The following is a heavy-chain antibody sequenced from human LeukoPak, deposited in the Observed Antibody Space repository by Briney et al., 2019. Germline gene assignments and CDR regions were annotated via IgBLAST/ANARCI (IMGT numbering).Heavy chain of an antibody. D-gene: IGHD3-10*01. CDR1: GFTFSSYG. J-gene: IGHJ4*02. Sequence: GGSLRLSCAASGFTFSSYGMHWVRQAPGKGLEWVAVISYDGSNKYYVDSVKGRFTISRDNSKNTLYLQMSSLRAEDTAVYYCAKDAMVRGVMPEYWGQGTLVTVSS. CDR3: AKDAMVRGVMPEY. V-gene: IGHV3-30*18. CDR2: ISYDGSNK.